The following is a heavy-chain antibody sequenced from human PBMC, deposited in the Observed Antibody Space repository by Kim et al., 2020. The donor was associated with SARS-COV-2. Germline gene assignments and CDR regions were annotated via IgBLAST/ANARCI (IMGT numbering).Heavy chain of an antibody. CDR2: IYSIGTT. Sequence: SETLSLTCSVSGDSINSNSYYWVWIRQAPGKGLEWIGIIYSIGTTFYNPSLKSRLTMSVDTSNNQFSLRLSSVTAADTAVYYCARRKILYPWLPTAPSDFDFWGQGSIVIVSS. CDR3: ARRKILYPWLPTAPSDFDF. D-gene: IGHD2-2*01. J-gene: IGHJ3*01. V-gene: IGHV4-39*01. CDR1: GDSINSNSYY.